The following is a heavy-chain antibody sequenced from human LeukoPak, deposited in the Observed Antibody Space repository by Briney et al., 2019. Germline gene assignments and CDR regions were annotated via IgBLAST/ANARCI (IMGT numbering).Heavy chain of an antibody. CDR2: ISGSESRA. CDR3: AKSSGYNYEYYFDY. D-gene: IGHD5-18*01. CDR1: GFTFSNAW. V-gene: IGHV3-23*01. J-gene: IGHJ4*02. Sequence: GGSLRLSCAASGFTFSNAWMSWVRQAPGKGLEWVSRISGSESRADYADSVKGRFTISRDNSKNTLYLQISSLRAGDTAVYCCAKSSGYNYEYYFDYWGQGTLVTVSS.